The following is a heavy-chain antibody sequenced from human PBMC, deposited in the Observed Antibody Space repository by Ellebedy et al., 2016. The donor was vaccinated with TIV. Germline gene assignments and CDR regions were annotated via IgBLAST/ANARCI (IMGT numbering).Heavy chain of an antibody. V-gene: IGHV3-30*04. J-gene: IGHJ4*02. CDR3: ARLLWFGELSDRHDY. CDR2: ISYDGSNK. Sequence: GGSLRLXXAASGFTFSSYAMHWVRQAPGKGLEWVAVISYDGSNKYYADSVKGRFTISRDNSKNTLYLQMNSLRAEDTAVYYCARLLWFGELSDRHDYWGQGTLVTVSS. CDR1: GFTFSSYA. D-gene: IGHD3-10*01.